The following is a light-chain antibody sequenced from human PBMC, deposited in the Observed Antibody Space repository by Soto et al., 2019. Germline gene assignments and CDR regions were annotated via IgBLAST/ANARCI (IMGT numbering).Light chain of an antibody. Sequence: QSVLTQPASVSGSPGQSITTSCTGTSSDVGGYSYVSWYQQHPGKAPKLMIYDVSNRPSGVSNRFSGSKSGNTAPLTISGLQAEDEADYYCSSYTSRSSSTYVFGTGTKVTVL. CDR1: SSDVGGYSY. V-gene: IGLV2-14*01. CDR2: DVS. CDR3: SSYTSRSSSTYV. J-gene: IGLJ1*01.